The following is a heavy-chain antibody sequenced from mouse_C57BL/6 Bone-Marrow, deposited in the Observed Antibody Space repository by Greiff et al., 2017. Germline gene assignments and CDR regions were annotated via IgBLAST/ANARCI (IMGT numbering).Heavy chain of an antibody. J-gene: IGHJ4*01. D-gene: IGHD1-1*01. V-gene: IGHV2-2*01. CDR3: ARNYGGYYGNAMDY. Sequence: VKLMESGPGLVQPSQSLSITCTVSGFSLTSYGVHWVRQSPGKGLEWLGVIWSGGSTDYNAAFISRLSISKDNSKSQVFFKMNSLQADDTAIYYCARNYGGYYGNAMDYWGQGTSVTVSS. CDR2: IWSGGST. CDR1: GFSLTSYG.